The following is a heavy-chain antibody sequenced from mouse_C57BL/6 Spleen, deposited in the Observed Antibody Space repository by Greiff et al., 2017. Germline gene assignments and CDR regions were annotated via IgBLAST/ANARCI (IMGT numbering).Heavy chain of an antibody. J-gene: IGHJ1*03. D-gene: IGHD1-1*01. Sequence: VQLQQSGAELVRPGTSVKMSCKASGYTFTNYWIGWAKQRPGHGLEWIGDIYPGGGYTTYNEKLKGTATLTADKSSSTAYMQYSSLTSEDSAIYYCSRECYYGSSYGYFDVWGTGTTVTFSS. V-gene: IGHV1-63*01. CDR2: IYPGGGYT. CDR3: SRECYYGSSYGYFDV. CDR1: GYTFTNYW.